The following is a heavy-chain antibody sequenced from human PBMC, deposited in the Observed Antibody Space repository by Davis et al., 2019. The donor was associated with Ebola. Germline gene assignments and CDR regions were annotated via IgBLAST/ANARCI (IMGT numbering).Heavy chain of an antibody. CDR3: AKLRFLEWADPKNFDY. CDR1: GFTFSSYA. V-gene: IGHV3-23*01. Sequence: PGGSLRLSCAASGFTFSSYAMSWVRQAPGKGLEWVSAISGSGGSTYYADSVKGRFTISRDNSKNTLYLQMNSLRAEDTAVYYCAKLRFLEWADPKNFDYWGQGTLVTVSS. D-gene: IGHD3-3*01. CDR2: ISGSGGST. J-gene: IGHJ4*02.